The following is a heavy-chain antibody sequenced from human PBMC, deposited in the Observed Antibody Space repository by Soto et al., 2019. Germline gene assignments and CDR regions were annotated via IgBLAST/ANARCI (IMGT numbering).Heavy chain of an antibody. CDR1: GYTFTNND. J-gene: IGHJ5*02. CDR3: ARMESFGSLNWFDP. CDR2: MNPGSGDT. V-gene: IGHV1-8*02. D-gene: IGHD5-18*01. Sequence: ASVKVSCKASGYTFTNNDVSWVRQATGQGLEWMGWMNPGSGDTGYAQKFQGRVTLTRDISIATAYMELSSLTSGDTAIYYCARMESFGSLNWFDPWGQGTLVSVS.